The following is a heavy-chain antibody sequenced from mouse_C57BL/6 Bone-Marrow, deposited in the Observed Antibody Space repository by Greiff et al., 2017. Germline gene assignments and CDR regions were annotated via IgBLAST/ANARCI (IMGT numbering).Heavy chain of an antibody. CDR3: ARYYGSSYEVDY. Sequence: EVKLVESGGGLVKPGGSLKLSCAASGFTFSSYAMSWVRQTPEKRLEWVATISVGGSYTYYPDNVKGRFTISRDNAKNNLYLQMSHLKSEDTAMYYCARYYGSSYEVDYWGQGTTLTVSS. V-gene: IGHV5-4*03. J-gene: IGHJ2*01. CDR1: GFTFSSYA. D-gene: IGHD1-1*01. CDR2: ISVGGSYT.